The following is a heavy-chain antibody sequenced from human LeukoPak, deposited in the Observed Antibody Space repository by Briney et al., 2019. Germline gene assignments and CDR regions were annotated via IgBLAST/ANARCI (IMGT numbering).Heavy chain of an antibody. J-gene: IGHJ3*02. CDR3: GRRKYDILTGFDAFDI. CDR1: GYSFTSYW. D-gene: IGHD3-9*01. CDR2: IYPGDSDT. Sequence: GESLKISCKTSGYSFTSYWIGWVRQMPGKGLEWMGIIYPGDSDTKYNPSFQGQVTISADKSISTAYLQWRSLKASDTAMYYCGRRKYDILTGFDAFDIWGQGTMVTVSS. V-gene: IGHV5-51*01.